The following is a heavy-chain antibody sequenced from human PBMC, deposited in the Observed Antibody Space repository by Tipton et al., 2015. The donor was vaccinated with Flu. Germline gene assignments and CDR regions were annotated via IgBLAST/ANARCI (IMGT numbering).Heavy chain of an antibody. V-gene: IGHV3-21*01. CDR3: VVPNMDV. D-gene: IGHD6-6*01. J-gene: IGHJ6*02. Sequence: DSLKGRFTISRDNAKSSLYLQMNSLRAEDTAVYYCVVPNMDVWGQGTTVIVSS.